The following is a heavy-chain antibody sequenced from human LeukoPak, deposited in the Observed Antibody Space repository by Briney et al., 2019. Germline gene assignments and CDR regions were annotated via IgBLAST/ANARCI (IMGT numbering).Heavy chain of an antibody. V-gene: IGHV3-48*03. CDR3: ARDQTLYSSSSEFDY. D-gene: IGHD6-6*01. CDR2: ISISGTTI. CDR1: GFTFSSFE. Sequence: GGSLRLSCAASGFTFSSFEMSWVRQAPGKGLEWVSYISISGTTIYYADSAKGRFTISRDNAKNSLYLQMNSLRAEDTAVYYCARDQTLYSSSSEFDYWGQGTLVTVSS. J-gene: IGHJ4*02.